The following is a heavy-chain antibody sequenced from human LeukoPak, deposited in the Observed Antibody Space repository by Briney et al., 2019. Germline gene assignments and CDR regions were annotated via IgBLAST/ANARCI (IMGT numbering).Heavy chain of an antibody. CDR1: GGTFTRYA. J-gene: IGHJ5*02. CDR3: ARDPQWPQNWFDP. V-gene: IGHV1-69*04. Sequence: ASVKVSCKASGGTFTRYAISWVRQAPGQGLEWMGRIIPILGVTDYSQKFQGRVTITADRSTSTAYMELSSLRSEDTAMYYCARDPQWPQNWFDPWGQGTLVTVSS. CDR2: IIPILGVT. D-gene: IGHD6-19*01.